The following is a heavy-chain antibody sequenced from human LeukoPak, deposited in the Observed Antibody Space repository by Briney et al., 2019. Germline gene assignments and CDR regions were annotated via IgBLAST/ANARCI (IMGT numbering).Heavy chain of an antibody. V-gene: IGHV3-30*03. CDR1: GFAFNTYA. D-gene: IGHD6-19*01. CDR2: ISYDGRNK. J-gene: IGHJ5*02. Sequence: GGSLRLSCAASGFAFNTYAMHWVRQAPGKGPEWVAVISYDGRNKHYGDSVKGRFTISRDNSKNTVDLQLDSLAVEDTAVYYCARDPPYRIAVAGGGGYSDPWGQGILVTVSS. CDR3: ARDPPYRIAVAGGGGYSDP.